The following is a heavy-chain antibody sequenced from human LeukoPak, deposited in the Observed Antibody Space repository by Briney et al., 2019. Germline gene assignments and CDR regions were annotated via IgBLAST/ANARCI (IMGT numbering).Heavy chain of an antibody. CDR2: MNPNSGNT. J-gene: IGHJ6*03. CDR1: GYTFTSYD. Sequence: GASVKVSCKASGYTFTSYDINWVRQAPGRGLEWVGWMNPNSGNTDSAQKVQGRITINMNTSISTAYMELSSLRSEDTAVYYFARIYYRRSDYHYYYMDVWGEGTTVTVSS. V-gene: IGHV1-8*01. CDR3: ARIYYRRSDYHYYYMDV. D-gene: IGHD3-10*01.